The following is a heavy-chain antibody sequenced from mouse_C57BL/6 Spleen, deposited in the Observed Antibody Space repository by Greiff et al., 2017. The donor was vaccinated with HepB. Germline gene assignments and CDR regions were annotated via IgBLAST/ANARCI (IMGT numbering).Heavy chain of an antibody. CDR2: ISDGGSYT. Sequence: DVHLVESGGGLVKPGGSLKLSCAASGFTFSSYAMSWVRQTPEKRLEWVATISDGGSYTYYPDNVKGRFTISRDNAKNNLYLQMSHLKSEDTAMYYCARDQLGGFAYWGQGTLVTVSA. D-gene: IGHD1-3*01. V-gene: IGHV5-4*01. CDR3: ARDQLGGFAY. CDR1: GFTFSSYA. J-gene: IGHJ3*01.